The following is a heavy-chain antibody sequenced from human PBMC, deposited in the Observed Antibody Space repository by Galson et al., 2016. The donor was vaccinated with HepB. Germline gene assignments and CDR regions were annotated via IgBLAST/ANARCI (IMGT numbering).Heavy chain of an antibody. Sequence: SLRLSCAASGFTFSSYAMSWVRQAPGKGLEWVSGINWNGGSTGYADSVKGRFTISRDNAKNSLYLQMNSLRAEDTALYYCARHGSSGYYPLYYYYAMDVWGQGTTVTVSS. CDR1: GFTFSSYA. CDR3: ARHGSSGYYPLYYYYAMDV. V-gene: IGHV3-20*04. J-gene: IGHJ6*02. CDR2: INWNGGST. D-gene: IGHD3-22*01.